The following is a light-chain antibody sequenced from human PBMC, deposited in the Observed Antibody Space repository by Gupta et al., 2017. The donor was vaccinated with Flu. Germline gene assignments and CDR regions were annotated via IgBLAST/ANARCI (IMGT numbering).Light chain of an antibody. CDR2: ENN. Sequence: QSVFTQPPSVSPAPGQQVTIPCSGSSSNIENNYVSWYQQVPGTAPKLLIYENNLRPSGIPDRFSGSKSGTSVTLDIAGLQTGDEAHYYCGAWDSSLSAWVFGGGTKLTVL. CDR1: SSNIENNY. CDR3: GAWDSSLSAWV. V-gene: IGLV1-51*02. J-gene: IGLJ3*02.